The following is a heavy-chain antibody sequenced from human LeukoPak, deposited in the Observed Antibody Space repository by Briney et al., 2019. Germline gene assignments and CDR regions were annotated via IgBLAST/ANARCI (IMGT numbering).Heavy chain of an antibody. CDR3: ARDLVMTGPPDYYYGMDV. CDR1: GYSISRGYY. D-gene: IGHD3-9*01. CDR2: IFYTGST. V-gene: IGHV4-31*11. J-gene: IGHJ6*02. Sequence: PSETLSLTCAVSGYSISRGYYWSWIRQHPGKGLEWIGYIFYTGSTYYNPSLKSRVTISLDTSKNQFSLKVNSVTAADTAVYYCARDLVMTGPPDYYYGMDVWGQGTTVIVSS.